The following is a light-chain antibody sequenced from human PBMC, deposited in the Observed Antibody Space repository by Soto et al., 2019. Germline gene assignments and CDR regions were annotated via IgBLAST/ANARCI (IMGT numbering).Light chain of an antibody. J-gene: IGKJ1*01. Sequence: DIQMTQSPATLSASVGDSVTITCRARRSISRWCAWYQRKPSDAPKFMIDDSPYLESVVPSRFSGSGSGTEFTLTISSLQPDAFGTYYCQQYDSVLGTFGPGTKVDIK. CDR1: RSISRW. CDR2: DSP. CDR3: QQYDSVLGT. V-gene: IGKV1-5*01.